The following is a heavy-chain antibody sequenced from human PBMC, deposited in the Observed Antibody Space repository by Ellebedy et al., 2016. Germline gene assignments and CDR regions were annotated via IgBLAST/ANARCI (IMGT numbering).Heavy chain of an antibody. V-gene: IGHV3-15*01. J-gene: IGHJ4*02. CDR2: IKSKTDGGAA. D-gene: IGHD1-1*01. CDR1: GFTFSNAW. CDR3: TTVYRYNHDTV. Sequence: ETLSLTCAASGFTFSNAWMNWVRQAPGKGLEWVGRIKSKTDGGAADYAAPVKGRFTISRDDSKNTLYLQMNSLKTEDTAVYFCTTVYRYNHDTVWGQGTLVTVSS.